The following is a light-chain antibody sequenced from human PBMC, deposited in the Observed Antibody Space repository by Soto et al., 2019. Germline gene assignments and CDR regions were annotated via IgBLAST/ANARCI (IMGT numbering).Light chain of an antibody. CDR2: DAS. J-gene: IGKJ4*01. CDR3: QYLNSFPLT. Sequence: DIQMTQSPSTLSASIGDRVTITCRASQSISNWLAWLQQKPGKAPKVLIFDASNLGSGVPSRFSGSGSGTDFSLTISSLQPEDVATYYCQYLNSFPLTFGGGTKVDIK. CDR1: QSISNW. V-gene: IGKV1-5*01.